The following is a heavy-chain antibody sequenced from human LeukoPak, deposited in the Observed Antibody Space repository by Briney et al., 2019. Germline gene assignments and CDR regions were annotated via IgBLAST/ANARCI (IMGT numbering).Heavy chain of an antibody. CDR2: VYYSGST. J-gene: IGHJ3*02. Sequence: SETLSLTCTVSGGSISSSSYYWGWIRQPPGKGLEWIGSVYYSGSTYYNPSLKSRVTISVDTSKNQFSLNLSSVTAADTAFYYCARRHSRSWGGSFNIWGQGTMVTVSS. CDR1: GGSISSSSYY. V-gene: IGHV4-39*01. CDR3: ARRHSRSWGGSFNI. D-gene: IGHD6-13*01.